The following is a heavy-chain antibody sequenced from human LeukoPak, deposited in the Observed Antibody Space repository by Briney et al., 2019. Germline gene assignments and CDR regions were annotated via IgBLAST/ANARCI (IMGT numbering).Heavy chain of an antibody. V-gene: IGHV4-39*07. D-gene: IGHD2-15*01. J-gene: IGHJ5*02. Sequence: KPSETLSLTCTVSGGSISSSSYYWGWIRQPPGKGLEWIGSIYYSGSTYYNPSLKSRVTISVDTSKNQFSLKLSSVTAADTAVYYCARVLGYCSGGSCYNWFDPWGQGTLVTVSS. CDR3: ARVLGYCSGGSCYNWFDP. CDR1: GGSISSSSYY. CDR2: IYYSGST.